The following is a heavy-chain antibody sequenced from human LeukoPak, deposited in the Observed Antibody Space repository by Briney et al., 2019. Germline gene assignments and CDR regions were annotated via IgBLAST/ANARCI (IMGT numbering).Heavy chain of an antibody. Sequence: PGGSLRLSCAASGFTFSTYGMYWVRQAPGKGLEWVAFIRNDGTINYYADSVKGRFTISGDNSKNTLYLQMSSLRAEGTAVYYCAKTASSSWGYFDYWGQGTLVTVSS. CDR3: AKTASSSWGYFDY. CDR1: GFTFSTYG. CDR2: IRNDGTIN. V-gene: IGHV3-30*02. J-gene: IGHJ4*02. D-gene: IGHD6-13*01.